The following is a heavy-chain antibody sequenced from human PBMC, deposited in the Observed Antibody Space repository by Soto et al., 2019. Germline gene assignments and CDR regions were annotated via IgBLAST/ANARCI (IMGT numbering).Heavy chain of an antibody. CDR3: VRIKFVEWFSINVDLSDLDV. V-gene: IGHV3-48*02. J-gene: IGHJ6*02. CDR2: ISSDSRTI. D-gene: IGHD3-3*01. Sequence: PGGSLRLSCVASGFSLSDYAVNWVRQAPGKGLEWVSFISSDSRTIYYADSVEGRFTVSRDNARNSVSLQMDSLRDEDAAVYYCVRIKFVEWFSINVDLSDLDVWGRGT. CDR1: GFSLSDYA.